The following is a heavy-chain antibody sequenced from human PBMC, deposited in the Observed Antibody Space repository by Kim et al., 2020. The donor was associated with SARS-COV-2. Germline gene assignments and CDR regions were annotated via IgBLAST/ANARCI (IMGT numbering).Heavy chain of an antibody. CDR3: ARFLRGGRYYDSSGYGI. D-gene: IGHD3-22*01. CDR2: ISAYNGNT. CDR1: GYTFTSYG. V-gene: IGHV1-18*01. J-gene: IGHJ3*02. Sequence: ASVKVSCKASGYTFTSYGISWVRQAPGQGLEWMGWISAYNGNTNYAQKLQGRVTMTTDTSTSTAYMELRSLRSDDTAVYYCARFLRGGRYYDSSGYGIWGQGTMVTVSS.